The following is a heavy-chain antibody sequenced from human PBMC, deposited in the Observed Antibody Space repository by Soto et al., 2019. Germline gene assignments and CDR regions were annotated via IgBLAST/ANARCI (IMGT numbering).Heavy chain of an antibody. CDR2: IWYDGSNK. Sequence: QVQLVESGGGVVQPGRYLRLSCAASGFTFSSYGMHWVRQAPGKGLEWVAVIWYDGSNKYYADSVKGRFTISRDNSKNTLYLQMNSLRAEDTAVYYCATDRDGYRYGSTIDYWGQGTLVTVSS. CDR1: GFTFSSYG. J-gene: IGHJ4*02. CDR3: ATDRDGYRYGSTIDY. V-gene: IGHV3-33*01. D-gene: IGHD5-18*01.